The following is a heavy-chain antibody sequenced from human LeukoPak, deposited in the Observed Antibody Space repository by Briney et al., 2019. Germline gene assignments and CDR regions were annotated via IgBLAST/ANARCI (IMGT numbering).Heavy chain of an antibody. V-gene: IGHV3-33*06. CDR1: GFTLSTYG. D-gene: IGHD6-13*01. Sequence: GRSLRLSCAASGFTLSTYGMYWVRQAPGKGLEWVAVIWNDGSNKHYADSVKGRFTISRDNSKNTLDLQMNSLRAEDTAVCYCAKDLSSSWFEGLDNWGQGTLVTVSS. CDR2: IWNDGSNK. CDR3: AKDLSSSWFEGLDN. J-gene: IGHJ4*02.